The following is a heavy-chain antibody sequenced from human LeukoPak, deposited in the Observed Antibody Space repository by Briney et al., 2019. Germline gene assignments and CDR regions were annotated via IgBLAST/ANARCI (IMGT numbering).Heavy chain of an antibody. CDR3: ARGRRYCSSTSCYLYYYYYYMDV. CDR1: GGTFSSYA. D-gene: IGHD2-2*01. Sequence: GASVKVSCKASGGTFSSYAINWVRQATGQGLEWMGWMNPNSGNTGYAQKFQGRVTITRNTSISTAYMELSSLRSEDTAVYYCARGRRYCSSTSCYLYYYYYYMDVWGKGTTVTVSS. CDR2: MNPNSGNT. V-gene: IGHV1-8*03. J-gene: IGHJ6*03.